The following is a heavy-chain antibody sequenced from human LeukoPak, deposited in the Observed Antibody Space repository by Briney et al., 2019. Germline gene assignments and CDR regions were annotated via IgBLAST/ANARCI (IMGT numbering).Heavy chain of an antibody. CDR1: GASISSYY. V-gene: IGHV4-4*08. Sequence: SETLSLTCSVSGASISSYYLSWIRQPLGKGLEWIGYIYSTGTTDYNPSLNSRVTMSLDTSKNHFSLNLTSMTAADTAIYYCAASVSQYFGRDVWGKGTTVIVSS. J-gene: IGHJ6*04. CDR2: IYSTGTT. CDR3: AASVSQYFGRDV. D-gene: IGHD3-9*01.